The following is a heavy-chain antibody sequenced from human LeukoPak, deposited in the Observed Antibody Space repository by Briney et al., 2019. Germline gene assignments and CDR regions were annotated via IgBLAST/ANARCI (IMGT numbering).Heavy chain of an antibody. J-gene: IGHJ6*03. CDR3: ARGALKYYYYYMDV. CDR2: IYYSGST. Sequence: PSETLSLTCTVSGGSISSHYWSWIRQPPGKGLEWIGYIYYSGSTNYNPSLKSRVTISVDTSKNQFSLKLSSVTAADTAVYYCARGALKYYYYYMDVWGKGTTVTVSS. CDR1: GGSISSHY. V-gene: IGHV4-59*11.